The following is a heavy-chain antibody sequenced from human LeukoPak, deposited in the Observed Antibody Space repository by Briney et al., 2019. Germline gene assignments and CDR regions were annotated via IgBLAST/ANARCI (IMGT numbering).Heavy chain of an antibody. D-gene: IGHD3-16*01. CDR2: INHSGST. V-gene: IGHV4-34*01. J-gene: IGHJ4*02. CDR1: GGSFSGYY. Sequence: SETLSLTCAVYGGSFSGYYRSWIRQPPGKGLEWIGEINHSGSTNYNPSLKSRVTISVDTSKNQFSLKLSSVTAADTAVYYCAFVWGNFDYWGQGTLVTVSS. CDR3: AFVWGNFDY.